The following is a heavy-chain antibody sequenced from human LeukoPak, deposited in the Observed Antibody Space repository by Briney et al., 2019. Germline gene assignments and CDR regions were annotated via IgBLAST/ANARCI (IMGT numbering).Heavy chain of an antibody. Sequence: SETLSLTCSVSGGSISSCYWSWIRQPPGKGLEWIGYIYYSGSTNYNPSLKSRVTISVDTSKNQFSLKLSSVTAADTALYYCAKHYMGSSYNHGLDCWGQGTLVTVSS. V-gene: IGHV4-59*08. CDR3: AKHYMGSSYNHGLDC. D-gene: IGHD3-10*01. J-gene: IGHJ4*02. CDR2: IYYSGST. CDR1: GGSISSCY.